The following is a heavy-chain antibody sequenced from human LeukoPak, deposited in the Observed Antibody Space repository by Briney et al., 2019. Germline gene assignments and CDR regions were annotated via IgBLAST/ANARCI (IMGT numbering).Heavy chain of an antibody. J-gene: IGHJ4*02. CDR1: GFTFSSYG. CDR3: AKEENWDIVVVVAVTHFDY. Sequence: SGGSLRLSCAASGFTFSSYGMSWVRQAPGKGLEWVSAISGSGGSTYYADSVKGRFTISRDNSKNTLYLQMNSLRAEDTAVYYCAKEENWDIVVVVAVTHFDYWGQGTLVTVSS. D-gene: IGHD2-15*01. V-gene: IGHV3-23*01. CDR2: ISGSGGST.